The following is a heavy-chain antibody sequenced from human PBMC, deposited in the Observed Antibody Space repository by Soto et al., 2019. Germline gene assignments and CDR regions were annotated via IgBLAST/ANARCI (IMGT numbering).Heavy chain of an antibody. Sequence: PGGSLRLSCAASGFTFDDYTMHWIRQAPGKGLEWVSLISWDGGSTYYADSVKGRFTISRDNSKNSLYLQMNSLRTEDTALYYCAKGPRPYSSSWYYFDYWGQGTLVTVSS. CDR1: GFTFDDYT. CDR3: AKGPRPYSSSWYYFDY. CDR2: ISWDGGST. V-gene: IGHV3-43*01. J-gene: IGHJ4*02. D-gene: IGHD6-13*01.